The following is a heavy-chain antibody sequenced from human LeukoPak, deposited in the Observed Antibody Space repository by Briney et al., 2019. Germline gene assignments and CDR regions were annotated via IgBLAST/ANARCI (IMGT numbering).Heavy chain of an antibody. CDR2: INHSGST. CDR3: ARGPRRFYSSSWYWLDY. Sequence: SETLSLTCTVSGGSISSSSYYWGWIRQPPGKGLEWIGEINHSGSTNYNPSLKSRVTISVDTSKNQFSLKLSSVTAADTAVYYCARGPRRFYSSSWYWLDYWGQGTLVTVSS. D-gene: IGHD6-13*01. J-gene: IGHJ4*02. V-gene: IGHV4-39*07. CDR1: GGSISSSSYY.